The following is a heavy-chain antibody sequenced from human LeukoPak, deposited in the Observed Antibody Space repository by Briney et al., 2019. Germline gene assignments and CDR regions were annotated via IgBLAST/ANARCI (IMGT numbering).Heavy chain of an antibody. CDR3: ARALIAARPGVYYYYGMDV. J-gene: IGHJ6*02. V-gene: IGHV1-2*02. Sequence: ASVKVSRKASGYTFTGYYMHWVRQAPGQGLEWMGWINPNSGGTNYAQKFQGRVTMTRDTSISTAYMELSRLRSDDTAVYYCARALIAARPGVYYYYGMDVWGQGTTVTVSS. D-gene: IGHD6-6*01. CDR2: INPNSGGT. CDR1: GYTFTGYY.